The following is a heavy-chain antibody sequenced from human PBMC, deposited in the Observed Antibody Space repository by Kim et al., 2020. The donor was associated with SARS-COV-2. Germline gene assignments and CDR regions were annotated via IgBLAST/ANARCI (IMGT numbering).Heavy chain of an antibody. CDR3: ARDHYTSGHLVVDY. J-gene: IGHJ4*02. D-gene: IGHD4-4*01. Sequence: GGSLRLSCVGSGFAFSSYFMSWARQAPGKGLEWVATIKRDGTEKYYVDSVKGRFTISRDNAKNTLYLQMNSLGAGDTAVYYCARDHYTSGHLVVDYWGPGALVTVSS. CDR1: GFAFSSYF. CDR2: IKRDGTEK. V-gene: IGHV3-7*01.